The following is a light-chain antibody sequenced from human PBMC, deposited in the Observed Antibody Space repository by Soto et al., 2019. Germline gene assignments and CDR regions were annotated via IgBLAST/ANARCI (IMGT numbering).Light chain of an antibody. CDR3: QVWDCSSDHYV. CDR1: NIGSKS. V-gene: IGLV3-21*02. J-gene: IGLJ1*01. CDR2: DDS. Sequence: SYELTQPPSVSVAPGQTARITCGGSNIGSKSVHWYQQKLGQAPVLVVYDDSDRPSGIPERFSGSNSGNTATLTISRVEAGDEADYYCQVWDCSSDHYVFGTGTKVTVL.